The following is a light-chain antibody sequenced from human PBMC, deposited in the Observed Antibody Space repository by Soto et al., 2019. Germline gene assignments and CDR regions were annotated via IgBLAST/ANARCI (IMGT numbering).Light chain of an antibody. Sequence: EIVLTQSPGPLSLSPGEGAALSCRSSQSLSSNSLAWYQHKPGQAPRLLIYGASSKATGVPDRFYGTGSGTDFTLTISRLEPEDVAVYYCQQYSSSPQTLGQGTKVDIK. CDR1: QSLSSNS. CDR2: GAS. CDR3: QQYSSSPQT. J-gene: IGKJ1*01. V-gene: IGKV3-20*01.